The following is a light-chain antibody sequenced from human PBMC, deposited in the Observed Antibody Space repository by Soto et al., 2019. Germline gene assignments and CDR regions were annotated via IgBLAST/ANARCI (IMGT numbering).Light chain of an antibody. V-gene: IGKV1-27*01. J-gene: IGKJ1*01. Sequence: DAQMTQSPSSLSASVGDRVTITCRASQGIATYVAWYQQQPGKDPKLLIYAASTLQSGVPSRFSGSGSGTDFSLTISSLRPEDVATYYCQKYNSARWAFGQGTKVELK. CDR3: QKYNSARWA. CDR2: AAS. CDR1: QGIATY.